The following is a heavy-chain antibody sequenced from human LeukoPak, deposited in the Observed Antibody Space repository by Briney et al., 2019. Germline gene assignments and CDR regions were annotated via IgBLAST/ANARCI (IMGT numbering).Heavy chain of an antibody. CDR1: GYSISSGYY. V-gene: IGHV4-38-2*02. CDR3: ARGFKSSSSWYLY. CDR2: IYNSGST. D-gene: IGHD6-13*01. Sequence: SETLSLTCTVSGYSISSGYYWGWIRQPPGKGLEWIGSIYNSGSTYYNPSLKSRVTISVDTSKNQFSLKLSSVTAADTAVYYCARGFKSSSSWYLYWGQGTLVTVSS. J-gene: IGHJ4*02.